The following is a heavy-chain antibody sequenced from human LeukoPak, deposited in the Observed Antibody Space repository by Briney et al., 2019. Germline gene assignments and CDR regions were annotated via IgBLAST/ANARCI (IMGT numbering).Heavy chain of an antibody. V-gene: IGHV4-38-2*02. D-gene: IGHD1-26*01. CDR2: IYHSGST. CDR3: ARDLYSGYVDY. J-gene: IGHJ4*02. CDR1: GYSISSGYY. Sequence: SETLSLTCTVSGYSISSGYYWGWIRQPPGKGLEWIGSIYHSGSTYYNPSLKSRVTISVDTSKNQFSLKLSSVTAADTAVYYCARDLYSGYVDYWGQGTLVTVSS.